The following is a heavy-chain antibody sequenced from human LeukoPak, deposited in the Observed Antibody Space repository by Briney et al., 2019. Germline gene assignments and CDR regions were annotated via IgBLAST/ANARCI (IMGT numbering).Heavy chain of an antibody. D-gene: IGHD3-10*01. J-gene: IGHJ4*02. CDR1: GFTFSSYW. CDR3: AKDIHPMVRGICIDY. CDR2: IKQDGSEK. V-gene: IGHV3-7*03. Sequence: GGSLRLSCAASGFTFSSYWMSWVRQAPGKGVEWVANIKQDGSEKYYVDSVKGRFTISRDNAKNSLYLQMNSLRAEDTALYYCAKDIHPMVRGICIDYWGQGTLVTVSS.